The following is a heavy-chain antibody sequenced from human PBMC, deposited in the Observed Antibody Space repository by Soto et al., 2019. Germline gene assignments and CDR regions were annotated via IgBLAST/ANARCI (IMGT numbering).Heavy chain of an antibody. CDR3: ARVTYYDFWSGNPLDV. Sequence: PSETLSLTCTVSGGSISSYYWSWIRQPPGKGLEWIGYIYYSGSTNYNPSLKSRVTISVDTSKNQFSLKLSSVTAADTAVYYCARVTYYDFWSGNPLDVWGKGATVTVSS. CDR1: GGSISSYY. D-gene: IGHD3-3*01. V-gene: IGHV4-59*01. J-gene: IGHJ6*04. CDR2: IYYSGST.